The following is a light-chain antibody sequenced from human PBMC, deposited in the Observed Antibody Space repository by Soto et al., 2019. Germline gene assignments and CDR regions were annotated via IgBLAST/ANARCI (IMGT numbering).Light chain of an antibody. Sequence: QPVLAQPPSVSGTPGQRVTISCSGSSSNIGTYTVNWYQQLPGTAPKLLIYTNNQRPSGVPDRFSDSKSGTSASLAIGGLQSEDEADYYCAAWDDSLNGLVFGGGTQLTVL. V-gene: IGLV1-44*01. CDR1: SSNIGTYT. CDR3: AAWDDSLNGLV. CDR2: TNN. J-gene: IGLJ2*01.